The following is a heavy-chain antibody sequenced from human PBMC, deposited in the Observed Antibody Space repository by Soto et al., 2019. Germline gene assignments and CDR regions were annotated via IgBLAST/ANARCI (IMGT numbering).Heavy chain of an antibody. D-gene: IGHD3-9*01. CDR1: GGSFSGYY. CDR2: INHSGST. J-gene: IGHJ4*02. V-gene: IGHV4-34*01. Sequence: SETLSLTCAVYGGSFSGYYWSWIRQPPGKGLEWIGEINHSGSTNYNPSLKSRVTISVDTSKNQFSLKLSSVTAADTAVYYCARTGGTYYDILTGYYMLDYWGQGTLVTVSS. CDR3: ARTGGTYYDILTGYYMLDY.